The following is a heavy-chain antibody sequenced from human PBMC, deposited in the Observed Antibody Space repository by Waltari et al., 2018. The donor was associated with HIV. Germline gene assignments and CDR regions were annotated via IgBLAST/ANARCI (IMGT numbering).Heavy chain of an antibody. CDR3: ARLTAIGYFDY. CDR1: GFIFSSYW. Sequence: EVQLVESGGGLVQPGGSLRLSCAASGFIFSSYWMSWFRQAPGKGLEWVANIKQDGSDKSYVDSGKGRFTISRDNAKKSLYLQMNSLRAEDTAVYYCARLTAIGYFDYWGQGTLVTVSS. V-gene: IGHV3-7*01. J-gene: IGHJ4*02. D-gene: IGHD2-21*02. CDR2: IKQDGSDK.